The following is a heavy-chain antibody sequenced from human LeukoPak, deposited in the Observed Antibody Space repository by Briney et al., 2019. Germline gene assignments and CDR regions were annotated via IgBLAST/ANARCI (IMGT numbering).Heavy chain of an antibody. J-gene: IGHJ4*02. CDR1: GGSFSGYY. Sequence: SETLSLTCAVYGGSFSGYYWSWIRQPPGKGLEWIGEINHSGSTNYNPSLKSRVTISVDTSKNQFSLKLSSVTAADTAVYYCARGRRKAIDYWGQGTLATVSS. CDR2: INHSGST. D-gene: IGHD5-12*01. CDR3: ARGRRKAIDY. V-gene: IGHV4-34*01.